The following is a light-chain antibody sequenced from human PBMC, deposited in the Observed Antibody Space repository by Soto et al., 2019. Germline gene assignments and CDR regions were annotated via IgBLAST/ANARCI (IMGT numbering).Light chain of an antibody. J-gene: IGLJ1*01. V-gene: IGLV1-51*02. CDR1: SSNIGNNY. Sequence: QSVLTQPPSVSAAPGQKVTISCSGSSSNIGNNYVSWYQQLPGTAPKLLIYENNKRPSGIPDRFSGSKSGTSATLGITGLQAGDEADYSCGPWVSSLRAVFGTGTSSPS. CDR3: GPWVSSLRAV. CDR2: ENN.